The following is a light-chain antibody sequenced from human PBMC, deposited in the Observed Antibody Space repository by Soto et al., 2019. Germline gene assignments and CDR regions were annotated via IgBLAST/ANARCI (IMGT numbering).Light chain of an antibody. J-gene: IGKJ5*01. CDR1: QSVSSSY. Sequence: EIVMTQSPATLSVSPGERATLSCRAIQSVSSSYLAWYQQKPGQAPRLLIYGASSRATGIPDRFSGSGSGTDFTLTISRLEPEDFAVYYCQQYGSSPPITFGRGTRLEIK. V-gene: IGKV3-20*01. CDR2: GAS. CDR3: QQYGSSPPIT.